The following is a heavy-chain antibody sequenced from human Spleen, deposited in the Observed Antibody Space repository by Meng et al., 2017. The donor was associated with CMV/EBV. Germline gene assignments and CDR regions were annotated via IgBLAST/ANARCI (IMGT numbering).Heavy chain of an antibody. CDR2: IDYSGST. CDR1: GDSVSSGNY. Sequence: SETLSLTCTVSGDSVSSGNYWSWIRQPPGKGLEWIGFIDYSGSTNYNPSLKSRVTLSLDTSMNQFSLRLPSVTAADTAVYYCAREGGASWFDYWGQGTLVTVSS. J-gene: IGHJ4*02. CDR3: AREGGASWFDY. V-gene: IGHV4-61*01. D-gene: IGHD2-2*01.